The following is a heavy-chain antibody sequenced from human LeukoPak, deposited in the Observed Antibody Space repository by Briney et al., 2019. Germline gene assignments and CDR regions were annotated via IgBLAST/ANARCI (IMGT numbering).Heavy chain of an antibody. CDR1: GFTFNSYG. Sequence: GGSLRLSCAASGFTFNSYGMSWVRQAPGKGLEWVSAISGSGSSTYYADSVKGRFTISRDNSKNTPYLQMNSLSAEDTAVYYCAKGQPTMTTVTSATFDPWGQGTVVTVSS. J-gene: IGHJ5*02. CDR2: ISGSGSST. V-gene: IGHV3-23*01. D-gene: IGHD4-17*01. CDR3: AKGQPTMTTVTSATFDP.